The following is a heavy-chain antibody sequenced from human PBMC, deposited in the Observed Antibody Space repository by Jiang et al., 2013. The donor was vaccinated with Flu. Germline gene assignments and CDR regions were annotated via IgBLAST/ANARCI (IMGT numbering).Heavy chain of an antibody. CDR2: ITPTVGDT. V-gene: IGHV1-46*03. CDR1: GYTFTNYY. J-gene: IGHJ4*02. Sequence: QLVESGAEVKKPGASVKLSCQASGYTFTNYYMHWVRQAPGQGLEWMGIITPTVGDTIYAQKFQGRVTLTRDTSTSTVYMELNSLRSEDTAVYYCAREIPAACYFEYWGQGSLVTVSS. D-gene: IGHD6-13*01. CDR3: AREIPAACYFEY.